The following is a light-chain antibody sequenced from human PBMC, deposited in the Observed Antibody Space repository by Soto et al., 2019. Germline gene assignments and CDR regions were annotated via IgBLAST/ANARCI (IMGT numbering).Light chain of an antibody. CDR2: AVS. V-gene: IGLV2-14*01. J-gene: IGLJ1*01. CDR1: SSDVGGRNF. CDR3: SAYTSSSTLLYV. Sequence: QSVLTQPASVSGSPGQSITISCPGTSSDVGGRNFVSWYQQHPGKAPKVMIYAVSPRPSGVSNRFSGSKSGNTASLTISGLQAEDEADYYCSAYTSSSTLLYVFGTGTKVTVL.